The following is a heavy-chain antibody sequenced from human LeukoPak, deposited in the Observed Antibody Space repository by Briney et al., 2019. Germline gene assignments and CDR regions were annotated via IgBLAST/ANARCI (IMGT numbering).Heavy chain of an antibody. CDR1: GFTSSSYS. D-gene: IGHD6-19*01. V-gene: IGHV3-21*01. CDR2: ISSSSSYI. Sequence: GGPLRLSCAPSGFTSSSYSMNGVRQPPGKGLKGASSISSSSSYIYYADSVKGRFTISRDNAKNSLYLQMNSLRPEDTAVYYCARDPSSGGWFDPWGQGTLVTVSS. CDR3: ARDPSSGGWFDP. J-gene: IGHJ5*02.